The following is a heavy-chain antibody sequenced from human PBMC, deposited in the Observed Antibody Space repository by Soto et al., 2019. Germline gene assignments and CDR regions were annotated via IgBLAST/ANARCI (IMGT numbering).Heavy chain of an antibody. CDR1: GFTFSTYG. CDR2: ITNDGSNK. Sequence: QVQLVESGGAVVQPGRSLRLSCAASGFTFSTYGMHWVRQAPGEGLEWVAVITNDGSNKYYADSVKGRFTISRDNSKNTLYLQMNSLRAEDTAVYYCAKDPPKKWLVGGYFEYWGQGTLVTVSS. J-gene: IGHJ4*02. V-gene: IGHV3-30*18. CDR3: AKDPPKKWLVGGYFEY. D-gene: IGHD6-19*01.